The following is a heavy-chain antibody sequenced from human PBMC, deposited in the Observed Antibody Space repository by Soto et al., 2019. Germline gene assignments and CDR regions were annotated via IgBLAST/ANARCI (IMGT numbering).Heavy chain of an antibody. D-gene: IGHD4-4*01. CDR2: IRSKPNTYAT. V-gene: IGHV3-73*01. CDR3: TTGSGDDYNYFPPLDY. CDR1: GFTFSGSA. Sequence: GGSLRLSCAASGFTFSGSAMHGVRQASGKGLEWVGRIRSKPNTYATAYAASVKGRFTISRDDSKNTAYLQMNSLKTEDTAVYYCTTGSGDDYNYFPPLDYWGQGTLVTVSS. J-gene: IGHJ4*02.